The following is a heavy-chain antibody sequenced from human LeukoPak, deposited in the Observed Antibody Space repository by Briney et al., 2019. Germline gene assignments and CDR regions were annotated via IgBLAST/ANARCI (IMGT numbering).Heavy chain of an antibody. CDR2: ISSNGGST. J-gene: IGHJ4*02. CDR1: GFTFSSYA. D-gene: IGHD2-2*01. V-gene: IGHV3-64*01. CDR3: ARGDIVVVPAALDY. Sequence: GGSLRLSCAASGFTFSSYAMHWVRQAPGKALEYVSAISSNGGSTYYANSVKGRFTISRDNSKNTLYLQMGSLRADDLAVYYCARGDIVVVPAALDYWDQGTLVTVSS.